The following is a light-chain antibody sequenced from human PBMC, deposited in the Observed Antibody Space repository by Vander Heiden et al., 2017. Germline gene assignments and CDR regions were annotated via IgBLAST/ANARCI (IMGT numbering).Light chain of an antibody. CDR2: DAS. V-gene: IGKV3-11*01. CDR3: QQRSNWPPT. J-gene: IGKJ4*01. CDR1: QSVSSY. Sequence: DIVLTQSPATLSLPPGERATLSCRASQSVSSYLAWYQQKPGQAPRLLIYDASNRATGIPARFSGSGSGTDFTLTISSLEPEDFAVYYCQQRSNWPPTFGGGTKVEIK.